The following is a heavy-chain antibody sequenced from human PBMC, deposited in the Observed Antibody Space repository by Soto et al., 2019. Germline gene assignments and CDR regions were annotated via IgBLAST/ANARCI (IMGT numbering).Heavy chain of an antibody. D-gene: IGHD2-15*01. Sequence: QITLKESGPTLVKPTQTLTLTCTFSGFSLSTSGVGVGWIRQPPGKALEWLALIYWDDDKRYSPSLKSSLTITKDTSKNQVVLTMTNMDPVDTATYYCAHRQTVGCSGGSCYSWFDPWGQGTLVTVSS. CDR2: IYWDDDK. V-gene: IGHV2-5*02. J-gene: IGHJ5*02. CDR3: AHRQTVGCSGGSCYSWFDP. CDR1: GFSLSTSGVG.